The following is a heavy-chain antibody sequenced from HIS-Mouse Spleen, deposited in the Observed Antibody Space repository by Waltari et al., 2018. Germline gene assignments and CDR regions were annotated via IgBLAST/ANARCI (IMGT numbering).Heavy chain of an antibody. D-gene: IGHD6-13*01. Sequence: QLQLQESGPGLVKPSETLSLTCTVSGGSISSSSYYWGWIRQPPGKGLEWIGSIYYSGGTSHNPSLKRRVTISVDTSKNQFSLKLSSVTAADTAVYYCAREIPYSSSWYDWYFDLWGRGTLVTVSS. CDR1: GGSISSSSYY. V-gene: IGHV4-39*07. CDR2: IYYSGGT. J-gene: IGHJ2*01. CDR3: AREIPYSSSWYDWYFDL.